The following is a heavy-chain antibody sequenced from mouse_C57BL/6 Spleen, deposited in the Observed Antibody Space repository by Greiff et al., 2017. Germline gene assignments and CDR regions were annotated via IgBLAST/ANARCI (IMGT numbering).Heavy chain of an antibody. J-gene: IGHJ2*01. CDR3: NVDGYYVDYFDY. Sequence: VQLQQSGAELVRPGASVTLSCKASGYTFTDYEMHWVKQTPVHGLEWIGAIDPETGGTAYNQKFKGKAILTADKSSSTAYMELRSLTSEDSAVYYVNVDGYYVDYFDYWGQGTTLTVAS. CDR1: GYTFTDYE. D-gene: IGHD2-3*01. CDR2: IDPETGGT. V-gene: IGHV1-15*01.